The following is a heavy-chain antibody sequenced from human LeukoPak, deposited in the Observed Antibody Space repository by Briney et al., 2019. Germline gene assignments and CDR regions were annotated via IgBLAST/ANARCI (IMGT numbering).Heavy chain of an antibody. CDR2: INPNSGGT. J-gene: IGHJ5*02. D-gene: IGHD5-18*01. CDR1: GYTFTGYY. Sequence: ASVKVSCKASGYTFTGYYMHWVRQAPGQELEWMGWINPNSGGTNYAQKFQGRVTMTRDTSISTAYMELSRLRSDDTAVYYCARGGYSYGLNWFDPWGQGTLVTVSS. V-gene: IGHV1-2*02. CDR3: ARGGYSYGLNWFDP.